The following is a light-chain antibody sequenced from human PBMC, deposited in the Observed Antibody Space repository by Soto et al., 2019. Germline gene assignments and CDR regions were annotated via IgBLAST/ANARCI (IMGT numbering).Light chain of an antibody. CDR2: DAS. J-gene: IGKJ5*01. Sequence: EIVLTQSPGTLSLSPGERATLSCRASQSVSSSFLAWYQHKPGQAPRLLMYDASSRVTGIPDRFSGSGSGTDFIFTISRLEPEDFAVYYCQQYGSSPTFGQGTRLEIK. V-gene: IGKV3-20*01. CDR1: QSVSSSF. CDR3: QQYGSSPT.